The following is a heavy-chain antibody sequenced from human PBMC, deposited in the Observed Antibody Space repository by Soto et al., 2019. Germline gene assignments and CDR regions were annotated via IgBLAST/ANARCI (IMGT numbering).Heavy chain of an antibody. J-gene: IGHJ5*02. D-gene: IGHD4-4*01. CDR1: GGSISSGGYY. CDR2: IYYSGSS. Sequence: PSETLSLTCTVSGGSISSGGYYWSWIRQHPGKGLEWIGYIYYSGSSYYNPSLKSRVTISVDTYKNQFSLKLSSVTAAATAVYYCARMTTVTNNWFDPWGQGTLVTVSS. CDR3: ARMTTVTNNWFDP. V-gene: IGHV4-31*03.